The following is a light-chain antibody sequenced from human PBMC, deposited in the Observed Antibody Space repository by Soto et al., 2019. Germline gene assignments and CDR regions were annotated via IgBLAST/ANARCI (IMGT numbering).Light chain of an antibody. V-gene: IGLV1-40*01. CDR2: SDT. Sequence: QSVLTQPPSVSGAPGQGVAISCTGTSSNLGAGHNVHWYQQLPGTVPKLLIYSDTNRPSGVPDRFSASKSGTSAVLAITGLQAEDEADYFCQSYDNSLNGVVFVGGTKLTVL. CDR1: SSNLGAGHN. CDR3: QSYDNSLNGVV. J-gene: IGLJ3*02.